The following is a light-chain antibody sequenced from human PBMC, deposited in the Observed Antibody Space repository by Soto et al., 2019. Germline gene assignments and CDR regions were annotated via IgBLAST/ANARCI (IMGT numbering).Light chain of an antibody. CDR1: QGINIW. CDR3: QHTNTFPLT. CDR2: AAS. V-gene: IGKV1-12*01. J-gene: IGKJ4*01. Sequence: DIQMTQSPSSVAASAGDRVTITCRASQGINIWLAWYQQKPGKAPKLLIYAASSLQRGVPSRFSGSGSGTDFTLTIHSLQPEDFATYYCQHTNTFPLTVGGGTKVEIK.